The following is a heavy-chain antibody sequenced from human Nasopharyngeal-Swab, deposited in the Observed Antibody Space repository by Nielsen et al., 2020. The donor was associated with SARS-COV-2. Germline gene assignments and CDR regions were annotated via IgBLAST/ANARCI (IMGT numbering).Heavy chain of an antibody. V-gene: IGHV3-9*01. CDR2: ISWNSGSI. J-gene: IGHJ3*02. CDR3: AKTVKWAFDI. Sequence: SFAASGFTFDDYAMHWVRQAPGKGLEWVSGISWNSGSIGYADSVKGRFTISRDNAKNSLCLQMNSLRAEDTALYYCAKTVKWAFDIWGQGTMVTVSS. CDR1: GFTFDDYA. D-gene: IGHD1-26*01.